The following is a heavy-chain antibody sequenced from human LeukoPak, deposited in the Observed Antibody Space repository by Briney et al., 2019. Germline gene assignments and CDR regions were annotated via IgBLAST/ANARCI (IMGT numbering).Heavy chain of an antibody. J-gene: IGHJ6*02. D-gene: IGHD2-15*01. V-gene: IGHV4-59*01. CDR3: ARVEVGAANRQWYGMDV. Sequence: SETLSLTCTISGGSISSYYWSWIRQPPGKGLKWIGYVDYRGNTNYNPSLKSRVTISIDTSKSLFSLKLNSVTAADTAVYHCARVEVGAANRQWYGMDVWGQGTTVTVSS. CDR2: VDYRGNT. CDR1: GGSISSYY.